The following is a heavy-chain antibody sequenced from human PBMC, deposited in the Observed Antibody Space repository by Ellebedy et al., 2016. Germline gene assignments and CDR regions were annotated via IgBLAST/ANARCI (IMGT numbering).Heavy chain of an antibody. Sequence: SETLSLXXAVYGGSFSGYYWSWIRQPPGKGLEWIGEINHSGSTNYNPSLKSRVTISVDTSKNQFSLKLSSVTAADTAVYYCARAPNRLLYTLGSLDVWGKGTTVTVSS. D-gene: IGHD2-2*02. CDR1: GGSFSGYY. V-gene: IGHV4-34*01. J-gene: IGHJ6*04. CDR2: INHSGST. CDR3: ARAPNRLLYTLGSLDV.